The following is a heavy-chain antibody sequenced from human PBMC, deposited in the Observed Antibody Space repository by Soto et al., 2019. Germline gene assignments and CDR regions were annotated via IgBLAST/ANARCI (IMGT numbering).Heavy chain of an antibody. V-gene: IGHV4-59*08. D-gene: IGHD5-18*01. CDR2: IYYSGST. J-gene: IGHJ4*02. CDR3: ARHRYSYGVYSFDY. Sequence: PSETLSLTCIVSGGSISNYYWSWIRQPPGKGLEWIGYIYYSGSTNYNPSLTSRVTISVDTSKNQFSLKLSSVTAADTAVYYCARHRYSYGVYSFDYWGQGTLVTVS. CDR1: GGSISNYY.